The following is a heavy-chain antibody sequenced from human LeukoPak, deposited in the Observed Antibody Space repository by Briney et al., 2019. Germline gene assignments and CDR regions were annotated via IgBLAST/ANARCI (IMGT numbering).Heavy chain of an antibody. CDR1: GGSLSNYY. D-gene: IGHD1-26*01. V-gene: IGHV4-59*01. J-gene: IGHJ2*01. CDR3: ARRGANSGSYSHFDL. Sequence: PSETLSLTCTVSGGSLSNYYGNWIRQPPGKGLEWIGNIYYSGSTNYNPSLKSRVTISVDTSKNQFSLKLSSLTAADTAVYYCARRGANSGSYSHFDLWGRGTLVTVSS. CDR2: IYYSGST.